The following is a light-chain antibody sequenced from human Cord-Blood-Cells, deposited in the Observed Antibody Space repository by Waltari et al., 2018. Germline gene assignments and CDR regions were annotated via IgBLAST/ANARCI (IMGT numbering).Light chain of an antibody. V-gene: IGKV1-39*01. J-gene: IGKJ1*01. CDR3: QQSYSTPRT. CDR2: AAS. Sequence: DIQMTQSSSSPSASVGDRVTITCRASQSISSYLNWYQQKPGKAPKLLIYAASSLQSGVPSRFSGSGSGTDFTLTISSLQPEDFATYYCQQSYSTPRTFGQGTKVEIK. CDR1: QSISSY.